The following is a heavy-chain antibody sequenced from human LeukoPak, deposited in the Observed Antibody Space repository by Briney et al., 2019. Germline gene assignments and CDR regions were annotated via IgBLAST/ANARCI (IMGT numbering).Heavy chain of an antibody. CDR1: GFTFSTNS. D-gene: IGHD2-15*01. Sequence: GGSLRLSCAASGFTFSTNSMNWVRQAPGKGLEGVSYISSSSNTIYYADSVKGRFTISRDNAKNSLYLQIHSLRDEDTAVYYRARDHCSGGSCYSWVEDWGQGTLVTVSS. CDR2: ISSSSNTI. J-gene: IGHJ4*02. V-gene: IGHV3-48*02. CDR3: ARDHCSGGSCYSWVED.